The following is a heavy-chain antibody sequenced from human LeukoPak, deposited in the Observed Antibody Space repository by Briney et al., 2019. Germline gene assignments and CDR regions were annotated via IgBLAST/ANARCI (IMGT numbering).Heavy chain of an antibody. CDR2: IWNDGSNK. V-gene: IGHV3-33*01. D-gene: IGHD2-2*02. Sequence: PGESLRLSCAASGFTFSSYGMHWVRQAPGKGLEWVGVIWNDGSNKYYADSVKGRFTISRDNSKNTLYLQMNSLRAEDTAVYYCARDAGTCSSTSCYSPLYYYGMDVWGRGTTVTVSS. CDR1: GFTFSSYG. J-gene: IGHJ6*02. CDR3: ARDAGTCSSTSCYSPLYYYGMDV.